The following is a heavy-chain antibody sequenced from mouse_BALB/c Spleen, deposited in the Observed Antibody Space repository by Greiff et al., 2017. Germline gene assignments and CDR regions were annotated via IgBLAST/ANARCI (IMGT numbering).Heavy chain of an antibody. J-gene: IGHJ4*01. CDR2: FYPGSGSI. CDR3: ARHEAYYGNYNAMDY. Sequence: QVQLQQSGAELVKPGASVKLSCKASGYTFTEYIIHWVKQRSGQGLEWIGWFYPGSGSIKYNEKFKAKATLTANTSSSTVYMKLSRLTSEDSAVYSCARHEAYYGNYNAMDYWGQGTSVTVSS. V-gene: IGHV1-62-2*01. D-gene: IGHD2-10*01. CDR1: GYTFTEYI.